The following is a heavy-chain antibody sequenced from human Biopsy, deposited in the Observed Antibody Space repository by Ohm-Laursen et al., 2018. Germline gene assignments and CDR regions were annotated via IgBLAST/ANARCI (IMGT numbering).Heavy chain of an antibody. D-gene: IGHD1-26*01. J-gene: IGHJ4*02. CDR1: GGSISGYY. CDR3: ARVVGAAMGFDQ. CDR2: IWSSGTT. Sequence: SETLSLTCSISGGSISGYYWNWIRQSPGKGLEWIGYIWSSGTTDYNPSLQSRVSMSLELSTDQFSLKVDSVTAADTAVYYCARVVGAAMGFDQWGQGIPVTVSS. V-gene: IGHV4-59*01.